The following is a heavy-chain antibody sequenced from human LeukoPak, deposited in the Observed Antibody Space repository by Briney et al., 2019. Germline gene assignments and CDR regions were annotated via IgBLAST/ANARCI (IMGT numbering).Heavy chain of an antibody. Sequence: LRLPCAASGFTFDDYAMHWVRQAPGKGLEWVSGISWNSGSIGYADSVKGRFTISRDNAKNSLYLQMNSLRAEDTALYYCAKGAAAKSEFDYWGQGTLVTVSS. V-gene: IGHV3-9*01. CDR1: GFTFDDYA. CDR3: AKGAAAKSEFDY. CDR2: ISWNSGSI. D-gene: IGHD5-18*01. J-gene: IGHJ4*02.